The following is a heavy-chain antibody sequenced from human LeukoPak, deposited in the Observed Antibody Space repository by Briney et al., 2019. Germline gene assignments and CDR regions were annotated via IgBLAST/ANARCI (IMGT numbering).Heavy chain of an antibody. CDR3: AYRNNFEY. D-gene: IGHD1/OR15-1a*01. CDR2: IKADGSER. Sequence: GGSLRFSCATSGFSLSGHWMNWVRQPPGKGLEWVANIKADGSERYYVDSVKGRFTISRDDAKRTVDLQMDNLRAEDTAIYYCAYRNNFEYWGQGALVTVSP. V-gene: IGHV3-7*05. J-gene: IGHJ4*02. CDR1: GFSLSGHW.